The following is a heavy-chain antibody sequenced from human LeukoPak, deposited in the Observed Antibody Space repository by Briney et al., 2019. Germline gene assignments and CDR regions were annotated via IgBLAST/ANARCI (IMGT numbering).Heavy chain of an antibody. V-gene: IGHV3-74*01. Sequence: GGSLRLSCAAPGFTFSSYWMHWVRQAPGKGLVWVSRIKSDGSITNYADSVKARFTISRYNAKITLYVILCCVCVGGSAVYYCARVGARLGAFDIWGQGTMVTVSS. CDR1: GFTFSSYW. CDR2: IKSDGSIT. CDR3: ARVGARLGAFDI. J-gene: IGHJ3*02. D-gene: IGHD1-26*01.